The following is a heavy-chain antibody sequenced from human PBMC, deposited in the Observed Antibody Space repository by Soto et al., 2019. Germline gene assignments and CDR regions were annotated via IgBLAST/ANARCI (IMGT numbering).Heavy chain of an antibody. CDR2: ISWNSGSI. CDR1: GFTFDDYA. CDR3: AKDYSSSSWSRYYYYGMDV. D-gene: IGHD6-13*01. J-gene: IGHJ6*02. V-gene: IGHV3-9*01. Sequence: GGSLRLSCAASGFTFDDYAMHWVRQAPGKGLEWVSGISWNSGSIGYADSVKGRFTISRDNAKNSLYLQMNSLRAEDTALYYCAKDYSSSSWSRYYYYGMDVWGQGTTVTSP.